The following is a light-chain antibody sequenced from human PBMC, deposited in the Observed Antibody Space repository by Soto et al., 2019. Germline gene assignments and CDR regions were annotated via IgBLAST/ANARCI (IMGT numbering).Light chain of an antibody. CDR1: SSDVGGYNY. V-gene: IGLV2-11*01. J-gene: IGLJ3*02. CDR2: DVS. Sequence: QSALTQPRSVSGSPGQSVTISCTGTSSDVGGYNYVSWYQQHPGKAPKLMIYDVSKGPSGVPDRFSGSKSGNTASLTISGLQVEDEADYYFCSYAGSYSWVFGGGTKLTVL. CDR3: CSYAGSYSWV.